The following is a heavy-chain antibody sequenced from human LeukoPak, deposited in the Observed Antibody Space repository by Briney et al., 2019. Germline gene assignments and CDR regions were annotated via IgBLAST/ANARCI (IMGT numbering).Heavy chain of an antibody. Sequence: ASVKVSCKASGYTFTSYGISWARQAPGQGLEWMGWISAYNGNTNYAQKLQGRVTMTTDTSTSTAYMELRSLRSDDTAVYYCARVSDCSSTSCYGLFDYWGQGTLVTVSS. D-gene: IGHD2-2*01. CDR2: ISAYNGNT. J-gene: IGHJ4*02. CDR3: ARVSDCSSTSCYGLFDY. CDR1: GYTFTSYG. V-gene: IGHV1-18*01.